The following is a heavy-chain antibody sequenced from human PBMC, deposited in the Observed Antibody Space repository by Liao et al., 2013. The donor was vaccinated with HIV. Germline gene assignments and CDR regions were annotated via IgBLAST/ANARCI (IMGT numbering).Heavy chain of an antibody. Sequence: QLQLQESGPGLVKPSETLSLTCSVSGGSIRNSDCFWGWIRQPPGKGLEWIGSIYYTPTTYYNPSLKSRVTISVDTSKNQFSLKLSSVTAADTAVYYCALGDYYDSRLGWGQGTMVTVSS. J-gene: IGHJ3*01. V-gene: IGHV4-39*07. CDR3: ALGDYYDSRLG. CDR2: IYYTPTT. CDR1: GGSIRNSDCF. D-gene: IGHD3-22*01.